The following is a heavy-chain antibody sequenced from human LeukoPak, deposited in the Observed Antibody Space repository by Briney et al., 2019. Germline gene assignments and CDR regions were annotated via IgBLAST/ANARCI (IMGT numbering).Heavy chain of an antibody. CDR2: IIPILGIA. J-gene: IGHJ4*02. D-gene: IGHD5-18*01. CDR3: ASSHTAMPYFDY. CDR1: GGTFSSYT. Sequence: ASVKVSCKAPGGTFSSYTISWVRQAPGQGLEWMGRIIPILGIANYAQKFQGRVTITADKSTSTAYMELSSLRSEDTAVYYCASSHTAMPYFDYWGQGTLVTVSS. V-gene: IGHV1-69*02.